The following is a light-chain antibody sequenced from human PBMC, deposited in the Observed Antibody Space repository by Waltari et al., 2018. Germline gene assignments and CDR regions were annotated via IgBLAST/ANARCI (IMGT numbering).Light chain of an antibody. V-gene: IGKV3-20*01. Sequence: EIVLTESPGTLSLSPGERATLSCKASQIVSSSYLAWYQKKPGQAPRVLIHGATNRATGIPARFMGGGSETDFTRTISRLEPEDFAVYYCQQYGSSPWTFGQGTKVEIK. CDR1: QIVSSSY. CDR3: QQYGSSPWT. J-gene: IGKJ1*01. CDR2: GAT.